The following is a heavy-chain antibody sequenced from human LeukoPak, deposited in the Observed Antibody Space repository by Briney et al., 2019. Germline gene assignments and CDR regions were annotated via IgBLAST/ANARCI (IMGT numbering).Heavy chain of an antibody. V-gene: IGHV1-18*01. CDR3: AVDRGSGWGHDPGYYYGMDV. Sequence: ASVKVSCKASGYTFTSYGISWVRQAPGQGLEWMGWISAYNGNTNYAQKLQGRVTMTTDTSTSTAYMELRSLRSDDTAVYYCAVDRGSGWGHDPGYYYGMDVWGQGTTVTVSS. CDR1: GYTFTSYG. J-gene: IGHJ6*02. CDR2: ISAYNGNT. D-gene: IGHD6-19*01.